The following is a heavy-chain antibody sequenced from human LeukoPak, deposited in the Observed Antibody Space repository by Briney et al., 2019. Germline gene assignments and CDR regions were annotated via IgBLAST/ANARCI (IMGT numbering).Heavy chain of an antibody. CDR2: ISEDGRGS. CDR3: ARDLVYGSGSSDY. Sequence: GGSLRLSCAASGFIFSSHWMHWVRQAPGKGLVWVSRISEDGRGSDYADSVRGRFTISRDNANNTLYLQMNSLRAEDTAVYYCARDLVYGSGSSDYWGQRTLVTLSS. V-gene: IGHV3-74*01. D-gene: IGHD3-10*01. J-gene: IGHJ4*02. CDR1: GFIFSSHW.